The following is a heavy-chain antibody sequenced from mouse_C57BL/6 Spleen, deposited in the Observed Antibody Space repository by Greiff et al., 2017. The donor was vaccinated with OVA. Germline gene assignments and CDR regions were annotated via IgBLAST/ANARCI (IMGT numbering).Heavy chain of an antibody. Sequence: QVQLQQPGAELVKPGASVKLSCKASGYTFTSYWMHWVKQRPGQGLEWIGMIHPNSGSTNYNEKFKSKATLTVDKSSSTAYMQLSSLTSEDAAVYYCARGEMITTVMDYWGQGTSVTVSS. V-gene: IGHV1-64*01. CDR2: IHPNSGST. J-gene: IGHJ4*01. CDR1: GYTFTSYW. CDR3: ARGEMITTVMDY. D-gene: IGHD2-4*01.